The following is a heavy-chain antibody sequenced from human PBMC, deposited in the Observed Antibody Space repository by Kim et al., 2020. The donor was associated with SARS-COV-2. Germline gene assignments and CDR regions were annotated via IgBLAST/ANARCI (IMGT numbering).Heavy chain of an antibody. V-gene: IGHV1-46*01. CDR1: GYTFTSYY. CDR3: AIIPVVGARNY. D-gene: IGHD1-26*01. J-gene: IGHJ4*02. CDR2: INPSVGST. Sequence: ASVKVSCKASGYTFTSYYIHWVRQAPGQGLEWMGMINPSVGSTTYAQKFQGGVAMTRDTSTSTVYMELSSLRSDDTAVYYCAIIPVVGARNYWGQGTLVTVSS.